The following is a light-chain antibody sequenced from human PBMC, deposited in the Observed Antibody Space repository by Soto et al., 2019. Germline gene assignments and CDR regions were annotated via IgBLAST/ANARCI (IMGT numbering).Light chain of an antibody. V-gene: IGLV2-14*03. Sequence: QSALTQPASVSGSPGQSITISCTGTSSDVGGSNSVSWYQHHPGKAPKLMIHDVSNRPSGVSNRFSGSKSGNTASLTISGLQAEDEADYYCSSFTSSTTYVFGTGTKVTVL. CDR1: SSDVGGSNS. CDR3: SSFTSSTTYV. J-gene: IGLJ1*01. CDR2: DVS.